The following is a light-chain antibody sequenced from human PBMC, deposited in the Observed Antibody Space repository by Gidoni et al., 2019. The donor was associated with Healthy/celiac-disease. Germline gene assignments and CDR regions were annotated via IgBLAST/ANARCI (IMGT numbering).Light chain of an antibody. J-gene: IGKJ2*01. CDR3: QQYNNWPPAT. V-gene: IGKV3-15*01. CDR2: GAS. Sequence: EIVMTQYPATLSVSPGERATLSCRASQSVSSNLAWYQQKPGQAPRLLIYGASTRATGIPARFSVSGSGTEFTLTISSLQSEDFAVYYCQQYNNWPPATFGQGTKLEFK. CDR1: QSVSSN.